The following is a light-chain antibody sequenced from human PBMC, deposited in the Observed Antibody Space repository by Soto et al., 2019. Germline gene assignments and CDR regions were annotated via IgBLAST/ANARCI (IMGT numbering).Light chain of an antibody. Sequence: EIVMTQSPATLSVSPGERATLSCRASRSVSSNLAWYQQKPGQAPRLLIYGASTRATGIPARFSGSGSGTEFTLTISSLQSEVFAVYYCQQYNNWRPYTFGQGTRLEIK. CDR3: QQYNNWRPYT. CDR1: RSVSSN. J-gene: IGKJ2*01. CDR2: GAS. V-gene: IGKV3-15*01.